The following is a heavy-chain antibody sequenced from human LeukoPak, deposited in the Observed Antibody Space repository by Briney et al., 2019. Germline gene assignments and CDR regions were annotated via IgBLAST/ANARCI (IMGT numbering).Heavy chain of an antibody. D-gene: IGHD2-8*01. Sequence: VASVKVSCKASGYIFTDNYIHWVRQAPGQGLEWMGWINPNSGGTKYAQKFQGRVTMTRDTSFNIVYMEVSRLRSDGTAVYYCARRSKWSFDFWGQGTLVTVSS. CDR2: INPNSGGT. CDR1: GYIFTDNY. CDR3: ARRSKWSFDF. V-gene: IGHV1-2*02. J-gene: IGHJ4*02.